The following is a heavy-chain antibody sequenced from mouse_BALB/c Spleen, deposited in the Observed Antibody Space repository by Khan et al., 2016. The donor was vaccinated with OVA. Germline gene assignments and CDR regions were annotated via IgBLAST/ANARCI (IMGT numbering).Heavy chain of an antibody. V-gene: IGHV1-4*01. CDR1: GYTFTSYT. D-gene: IGHD4-1*01. CDR2: INPSNGYT. J-gene: IGHJ3*01. CDR3: VRDGANHGSDCWFAY. Sequence: QVQLQQSGAELARPGASVKMSCKASGYTFTSYTIHWIKKRPGQGLEWIGYINPSNGYTNYNQKFNDKATLTTNKSSTTAYLQLSSLTTDDSAVYNCVRDGANHGSDCWFAYWGQGTLVTVSA.